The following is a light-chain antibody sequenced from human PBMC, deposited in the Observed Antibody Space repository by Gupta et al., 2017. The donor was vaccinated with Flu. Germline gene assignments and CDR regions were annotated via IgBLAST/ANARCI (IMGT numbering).Light chain of an antibody. Sequence: DIQMTQSPPSLSASVVDSVTISCRASERVGNYLNWYQQKRGKAPHLLIYGATSLQSGVPSRFSGSGSGKDFTLTIRGLQPEDVATYYCQKSYITPRTFGPGTEVELK. J-gene: IGKJ1*01. CDR2: GAT. CDR3: QKSYITPRT. V-gene: IGKV1-39*01. CDR1: ERVGNY.